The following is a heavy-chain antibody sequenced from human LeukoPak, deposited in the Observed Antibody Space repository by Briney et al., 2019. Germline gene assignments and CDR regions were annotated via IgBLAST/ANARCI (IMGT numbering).Heavy chain of an antibody. J-gene: IGHJ3*02. Sequence: PGGSLRLSCAASGFTFSSYSMNWVRQAPGKGLEWVSSISSSSSYIYYADSVKGRFTISRDNAKNSLYLQMNSLRAEDTAVYYCARQNPTVSSFAFDIWGQGTMVTVSS. CDR2: ISSSSSYI. CDR3: ARQNPTVSSFAFDI. D-gene: IGHD4-17*01. V-gene: IGHV3-21*01. CDR1: GFTFSSYS.